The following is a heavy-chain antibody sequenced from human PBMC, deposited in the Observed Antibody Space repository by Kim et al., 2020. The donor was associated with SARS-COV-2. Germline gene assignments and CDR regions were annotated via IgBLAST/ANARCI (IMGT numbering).Heavy chain of an antibody. CDR3: AKDVITMGITQGDY. Sequence: ADSVKGRFTIARDKSKKTLYLQMNSLRAEDTAVYYCAKDVITMGITQGDYWGQGTLVTVSS. D-gene: IGHD3-10*01. J-gene: IGHJ4*02. V-gene: IGHV3-23*01.